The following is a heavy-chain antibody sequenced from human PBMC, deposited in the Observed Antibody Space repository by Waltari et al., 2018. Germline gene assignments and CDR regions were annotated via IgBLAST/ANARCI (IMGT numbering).Heavy chain of an antibody. CDR1: GFTFSSSW. CDR2: ISQDGSGT. J-gene: IGHJ4*02. V-gene: IGHV3-74*01. CDR3: IRGGGYCSGGNCYPYFDY. D-gene: IGHD2-15*01. Sequence: EVQLVESGGGLVQPGWSLRLSCAASGFTFSSSWRHWVRQAPGKDLVWVSRISQDGSGTTYADSVKGRFTISRDNAKNTLDLQMNSLRAEDTAVYYCIRGGGYCSGGNCYPYFDYWGQGILVTVSS.